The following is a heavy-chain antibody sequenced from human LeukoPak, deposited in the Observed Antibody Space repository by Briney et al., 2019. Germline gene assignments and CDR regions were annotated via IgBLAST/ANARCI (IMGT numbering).Heavy chain of an antibody. CDR3: ARRVRKRGIAVAGTPGWFDP. Sequence: SETLSLTCTVSAGSISSTSYSWGWVRQPPGRGLEWIGSVYYSGSTYYNPSLKSRVTISVDTSTNQFSLKLSSVTAADTAVYYCARRVRKRGIAVAGTPGWFDPWGQGTLVTVSS. J-gene: IGHJ5*02. CDR1: AGSISSTSYS. V-gene: IGHV4-39*01. CDR2: VYYSGST. D-gene: IGHD6-19*01.